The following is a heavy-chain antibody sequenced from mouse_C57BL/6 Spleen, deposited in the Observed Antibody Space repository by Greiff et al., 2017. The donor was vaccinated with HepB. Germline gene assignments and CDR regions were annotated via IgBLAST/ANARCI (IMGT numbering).Heavy chain of an antibody. Sequence: EVQLQQSGPELVKPGASVKIPCKASGYTFTDYYMDWVKQSHGKSLEWIGDINPNNGGTIYNQKFKGKATLTVDKSSSTAYMELRILTSEDTAVDYYARRVYYFLYFDVWGTGTTLTVSS. V-gene: IGHV1-18*01. CDR2: INPNNGGT. CDR1: GYTFTDYY. CDR3: ARRVYYFLYFDV. J-gene: IGHJ1*03. D-gene: IGHD1-1*01.